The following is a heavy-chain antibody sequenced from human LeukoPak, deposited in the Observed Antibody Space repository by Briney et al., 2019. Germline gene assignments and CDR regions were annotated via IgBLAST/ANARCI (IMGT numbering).Heavy chain of an antibody. CDR3: ARRGG. J-gene: IGHJ4*02. Sequence: GGSLRLSCAASGFTFSRYWMHWVRQAPGKGLMWVSRISPDGSTTLYADSVKGRFTISRDNAKNSLYLQMNSLRDEDTAVYYCARRGGWGQGTLVTVSS. V-gene: IGHV3-74*03. CDR2: ISPDGSTT. CDR1: GFTFSRYW.